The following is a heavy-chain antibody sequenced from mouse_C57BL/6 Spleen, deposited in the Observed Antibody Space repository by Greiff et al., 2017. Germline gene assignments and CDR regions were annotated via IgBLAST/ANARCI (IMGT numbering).Heavy chain of an antibody. D-gene: IGHD2-4*01. V-gene: IGHV1-22*01. CDR1: GYTFTDYN. CDR3: AREGGLRRVSMDY. J-gene: IGHJ4*01. CDR2: INPNNGGT. Sequence: EVQLQQSGPELVKPGASVKMSCKASGYTFTDYNMHWVKQSHGKSLEWIGYINPNNGGTSYNQKFKGKATLTVNKSSSTAYMELRSLTSEDSAVYYCAREGGLRRVSMDYWGQGTSVTVSS.